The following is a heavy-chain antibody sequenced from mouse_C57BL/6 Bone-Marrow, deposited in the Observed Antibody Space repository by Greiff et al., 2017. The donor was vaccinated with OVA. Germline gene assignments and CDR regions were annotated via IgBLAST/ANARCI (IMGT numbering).Heavy chain of an antibody. V-gene: IGHV1-72*01. Sequence: QVQLQQPGAELVKPGASVKLSCKASGYTFTSYWMHWVKQRPGRGLAWIGRIDPNRGGTKYNEKFKSKATLTVDKPSSTAYMQLSSLTSEDSAVYYCARGGATAQATPDYWGQGTTLTVSS. CDR3: ARGGATAQATPDY. J-gene: IGHJ2*01. CDR1: GYTFTSYW. D-gene: IGHD3-2*02. CDR2: IDPNRGGT.